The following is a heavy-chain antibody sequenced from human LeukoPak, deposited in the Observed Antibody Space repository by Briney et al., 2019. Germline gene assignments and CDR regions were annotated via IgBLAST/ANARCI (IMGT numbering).Heavy chain of an antibody. V-gene: IGHV5-51*01. D-gene: IGHD3-10*01. Sequence: GASLKISCKGSGYSFTSYWIGWVRQMPGKGLEWMGIIYPADSDTRYSPSFQGQVTISADKSISTAYLQWSSLKASDTAMYYCARRSSGVTYYYGSGGTYYFDYWGQGTLVTVSS. CDR3: ARRSSGVTYYYGSGGTYYFDY. J-gene: IGHJ4*02. CDR1: GYSFTSYW. CDR2: IYPADSDT.